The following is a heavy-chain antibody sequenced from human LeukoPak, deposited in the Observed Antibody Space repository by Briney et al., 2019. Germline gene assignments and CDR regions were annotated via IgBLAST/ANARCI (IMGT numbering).Heavy chain of an antibody. V-gene: IGHV1-8*01. Sequence: GASVQVSCKASGYTFTSYDINWVRQATGQGIEWMGWMNPNSGNTGYAQTFPGGVTMTRSTSIRTAYMDLSSLRYRPTAVYYCARGQRRSYYYDSSGYYSWPDCGQGTLVTVSS. D-gene: IGHD3-22*01. CDR3: ARGQRRSYYYDSSGYYSWPD. J-gene: IGHJ4*02. CDR1: GYTFTSYD. CDR2: MNPNSGNT.